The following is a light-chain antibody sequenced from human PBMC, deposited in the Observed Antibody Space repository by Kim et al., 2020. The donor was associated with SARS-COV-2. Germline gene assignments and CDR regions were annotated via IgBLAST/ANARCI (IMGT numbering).Light chain of an antibody. CDR2: AAS. V-gene: IGKV1-39*01. CDR3: QQSYSTPLSYT. CDR1: QSISTY. Sequence: SVGDRVIITCRASQSISTYLNWYQQKPRKAPKLLIFAASNLQSGVPSRFSGSGSGTDFTLTISSLQPEDFATYYCQQSYSTPLSYTFGQGTKLEI. J-gene: IGKJ2*01.